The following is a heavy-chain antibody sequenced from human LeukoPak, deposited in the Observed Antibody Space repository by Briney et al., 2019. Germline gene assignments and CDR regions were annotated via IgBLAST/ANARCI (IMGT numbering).Heavy chain of an antibody. V-gene: IGHV5-51*01. CDR3: AKHKPWDYDSSGYYGAAGDY. D-gene: IGHD3-22*01. J-gene: IGHJ4*02. Sequence: GESLKISCKGSGYRFTSYWIGWGRQMPGKGRGWVWIIYTGVSDTSTSPSFQGQVTISAAKSISTDYLQWSSLKASDTAMYYCAKHKPWDYDSSGYYGAAGDYWGQGTLVTVSS. CDR1: GYRFTSYW. CDR2: IYTGVSDT.